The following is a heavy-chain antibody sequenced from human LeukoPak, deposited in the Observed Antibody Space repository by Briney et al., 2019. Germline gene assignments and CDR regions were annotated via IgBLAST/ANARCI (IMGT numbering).Heavy chain of an antibody. CDR2: IYTSGST. Sequence: SETLSLTCTVSGGSISSYYWSWIRQPAGKGLEWIGRIYTSGSTNYNPSLKSRVTMSVDTSKNQFSLKLSSVTAADTAVYYCARSAYGDYGPAPAHDAFDIWGQGTMVTVSS. CDR3: ARSAYGDYGPAPAHDAFDI. D-gene: IGHD4-17*01. CDR1: GGSISSYY. V-gene: IGHV4-4*07. J-gene: IGHJ3*02.